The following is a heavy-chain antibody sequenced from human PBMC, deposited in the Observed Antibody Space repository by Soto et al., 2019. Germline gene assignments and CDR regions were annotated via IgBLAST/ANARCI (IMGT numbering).Heavy chain of an antibody. Sequence: AASVKVSCKASGYTFTSYGISWVRQAPGQGLEWMGWISAYNGNTNYAQKLQGRVTMTTDTSTSTAYMELRSLRSDDTAVYYCARELAAAADYGMDVWGQGTTVTVSS. CDR3: ARELAAAADYGMDV. CDR1: GYTFTSYG. D-gene: IGHD6-13*01. J-gene: IGHJ6*02. V-gene: IGHV1-18*01. CDR2: ISAYNGNT.